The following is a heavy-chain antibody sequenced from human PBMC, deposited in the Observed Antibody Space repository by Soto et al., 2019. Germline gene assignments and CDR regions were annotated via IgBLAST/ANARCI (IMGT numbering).Heavy chain of an antibody. CDR3: ARDLSYYYDSSGSFPWYFDL. CDR2: IYYSGST. D-gene: IGHD3-22*01. V-gene: IGHV4-30-4*01. CDR1: GGSISSGDYY. Sequence: SETLSLTCTVSGGSISSGDYYWSWIRQPPGKGLEWIGYIYYSGSTYYNPSLKSRVTISVDTSKNQFSLKLSSVTAADTAVYYCARDLSYYYDSSGSFPWYFDLWGRGTLVTVSS. J-gene: IGHJ2*01.